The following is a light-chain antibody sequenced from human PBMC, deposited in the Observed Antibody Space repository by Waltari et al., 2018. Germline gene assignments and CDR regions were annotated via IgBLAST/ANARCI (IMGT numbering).Light chain of an antibody. CDR2: DAS. V-gene: IGKV3-20*01. Sequence: SCRTSQMLARPLAWYQQKPGQAPRLLIYDASRRATGIPDRFIGSGSGTDFSLTISRLEPEDFAVYYCQHYVTLPATFGQGTRVELK. CDR3: QHYVTLPAT. J-gene: IGKJ1*01. CDR1: QMLARP.